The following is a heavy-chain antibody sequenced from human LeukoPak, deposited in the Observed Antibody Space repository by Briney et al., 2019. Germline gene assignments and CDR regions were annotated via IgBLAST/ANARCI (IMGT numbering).Heavy chain of an antibody. CDR3: ARQWPDHRFDP. D-gene: IGHD6-19*01. CDR1: GFTFSSYE. CDR2: ISSSGSTI. J-gene: IGHJ5*02. V-gene: IGHV3-48*03. Sequence: DGSLPVPRAACGFTFSSYEINWVRQAPGKGLEWVSYISSSGSTIYYADSVKGRFTISRDNAKNSLYLQMNSLRAEDTAVYYCARQWPDHRFDPWGKRVIVSVSS.